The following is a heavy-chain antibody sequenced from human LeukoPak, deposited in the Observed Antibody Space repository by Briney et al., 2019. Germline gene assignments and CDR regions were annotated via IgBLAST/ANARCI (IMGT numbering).Heavy chain of an antibody. CDR3: AREGRQGTGGWYYFDY. V-gene: IGHV1-69*13. D-gene: IGHD2-8*02. Sequence: ASVKVSCKASGGTFSSYAISWVRQAPGQGLEWMGGIIPIFGTANYAQKFQGRVTITADESTSTAYMELSSLRSDDTAVYYCAREGRQGTGGWYYFDYWGQGTLVTVSS. CDR2: IIPIFGTA. J-gene: IGHJ4*02. CDR1: GGTFSSYA.